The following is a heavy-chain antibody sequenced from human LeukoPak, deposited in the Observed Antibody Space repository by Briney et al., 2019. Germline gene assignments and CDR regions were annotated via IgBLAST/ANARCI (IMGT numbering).Heavy chain of an antibody. Sequence: GASVKVSCKASGYTFTSYYMHWVRQAPGQGLEWMGIINPSGGSTSYAQKFQCRVTMTRDTSTSTVYMELSSLRSEDTAVYYCARAAAAGTAQTASLDYWGQGTLVTVSS. CDR3: ARAAAAGTAQTASLDY. CDR1: GYTFTSYY. D-gene: IGHD6-13*01. CDR2: INPSGGST. V-gene: IGHV1-46*01. J-gene: IGHJ4*02.